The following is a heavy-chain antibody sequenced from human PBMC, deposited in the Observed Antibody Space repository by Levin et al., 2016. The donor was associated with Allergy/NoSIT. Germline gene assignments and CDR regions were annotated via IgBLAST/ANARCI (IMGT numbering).Heavy chain of an antibody. CDR2: ISYDGNEK. CDR3: ARDWGSSTWYNWFDP. CDR1: GFIVSTYA. D-gene: IGHD6-13*01. V-gene: IGHV3-30*03. Sequence: SLKISCTASGFIVSTYAMHWVRQAPGKGLEWVAMISYDGNEKNYADSVKGRFTISRDHSKNTLYLQMSGLRTEDTALYYCARDWGSSTWYNWFDPWGQGTLVTVSS. J-gene: IGHJ5*02.